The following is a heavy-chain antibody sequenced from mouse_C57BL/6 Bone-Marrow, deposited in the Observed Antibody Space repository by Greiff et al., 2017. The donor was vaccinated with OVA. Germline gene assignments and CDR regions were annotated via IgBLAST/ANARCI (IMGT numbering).Heavy chain of an antibody. D-gene: IGHD3-2*02. J-gene: IGHJ3*01. V-gene: IGHV1-59*01. CDR3: AREDSSGSQAWFAY. CDR1: GYTFNSYW. CDR2: FVPSDSYT. Sequence: QVQLQQPGAELVRPGTSVKLSCKAFGYTFNSYWMHWVKQRPGQGFEWIGVFVPSDSYTNYNKKFKGKATLTVDTSSSTAYMQLSSLTSADSAVYYCAREDSSGSQAWFAYWGQGTLVTVSA.